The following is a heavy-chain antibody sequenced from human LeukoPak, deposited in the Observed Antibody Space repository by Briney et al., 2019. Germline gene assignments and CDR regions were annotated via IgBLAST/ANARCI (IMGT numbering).Heavy chain of an antibody. J-gene: IGHJ5*02. CDR3: AREEDWRGIARYNWFDP. CDR2: IYYSGST. CDR1: GGSISSSSYY. D-gene: IGHD6-13*01. V-gene: IGHV4-39*07. Sequence: SETLSLTCTVSGGSISSSSYYWGWIRQPPGKGLEWIGSIYYSGSTYYNPSLKSRVTISVDTSKNQFSLKLSSVTAADTAVYYCAREEDWRGIARYNWFDPWGQGTLVTVSS.